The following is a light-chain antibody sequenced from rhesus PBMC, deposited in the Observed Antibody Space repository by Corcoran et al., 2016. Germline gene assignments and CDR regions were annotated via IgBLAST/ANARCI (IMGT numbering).Light chain of an antibody. CDR2: KAS. V-gene: IGKV1-22*01. Sequence: DIQMTQSPSSLSASVGDTVTITCRASQGIFSWLAWYQQKPGKAPKVLIYKASTLQSGVPSRFSGSGSGTDFTLTISSLKSEDFATYYCQQYSGRPYTFGRGTKVEIK. J-gene: IGKJ2*01. CDR1: QGIFSW. CDR3: QQYSGRPYT.